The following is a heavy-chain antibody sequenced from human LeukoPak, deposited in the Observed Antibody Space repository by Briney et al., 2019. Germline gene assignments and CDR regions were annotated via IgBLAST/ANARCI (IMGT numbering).Heavy chain of an antibody. J-gene: IGHJ4*02. D-gene: IGHD2-2*01. CDR3: ARDSGLLVVVPAAVGY. V-gene: IGHV3-30*04. CDR1: GFTFSSYV. CDR2: ISYDGSNK. Sequence: GGSLRLSCAASGFTFSSYVMHWVRQAPGKGLEWVAVISYDGSNKYYADSVKGRFTISRDNSKNTLYLQMNSLRAEDTAVYYCARDSGLLVVVPAAVGYWGQGTLVTVSS.